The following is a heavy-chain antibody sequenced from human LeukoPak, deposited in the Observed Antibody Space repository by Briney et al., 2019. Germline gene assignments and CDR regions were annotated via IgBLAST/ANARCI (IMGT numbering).Heavy chain of an antibody. Sequence: SGGSLRLSCAASGFTFSDYYMSWIRQAPGKGLEWVSYISSSGSTIYYADSVKGRFTISRDNAKNSLYLQMNSLRAEDTAVYYCARDHSVRWYHSDYWGQGTLVTVSS. V-gene: IGHV3-11*04. D-gene: IGHD4-23*01. CDR2: ISSSGSTI. J-gene: IGHJ4*02. CDR1: GFTFSDYY. CDR3: ARDHSVRWYHSDY.